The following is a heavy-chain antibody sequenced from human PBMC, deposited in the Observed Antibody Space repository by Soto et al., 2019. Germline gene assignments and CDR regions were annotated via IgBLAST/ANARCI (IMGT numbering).Heavy chain of an antibody. CDR2: INHSGST. J-gene: IGHJ5*02. CDR1: GGSFSGYY. CDR3: ARSNWFDP. V-gene: IGHV4-34*01. Sequence: SETLSLTCAVYGGSFSGYYWSWIRQPPGKGLEWIGEINHSGSTNYNPSLKSRVTISVDTSKNQFSLKLSSVTAADTAVYYCARSNWFDPWGQGTLVTVSS.